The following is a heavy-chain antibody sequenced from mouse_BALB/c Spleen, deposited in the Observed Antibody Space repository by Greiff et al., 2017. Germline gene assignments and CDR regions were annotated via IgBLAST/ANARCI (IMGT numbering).Heavy chain of an antibody. CDR2: IYPGNVNT. Sequence: QVQLQQSGPELVKPGASVRISCKASGYTFTSYYIHWVKQRPGQGLEWIGWIYPGNVNTKYNEKFKGKATLTADKSSSTAYMQLSSLTSEDSAVYFCARPWDNYAMDYWGQGTSVTVSS. CDR3: ARPWDNYAMDY. CDR1: GYTFTSYY. V-gene: IGHV1S56*01. D-gene: IGHD4-1*01. J-gene: IGHJ4*01.